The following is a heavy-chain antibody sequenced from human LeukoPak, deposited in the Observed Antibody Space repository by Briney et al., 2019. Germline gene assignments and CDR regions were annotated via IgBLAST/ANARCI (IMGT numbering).Heavy chain of an antibody. V-gene: IGHV1-69*05. CDR1: GGTFSSYA. J-gene: IGHJ4*02. CDR2: IIPIFGTA. D-gene: IGHD6-13*01. CDR3: ARAGAAAGADY. Sequence: GASVKVSCKASGGTFSSYAISWVRQAPGQGLEWMGGIIPIFGTANYAQKLQGRVTMTTDTSTSTAYMGLRSLRSDDTAVYYCARAGAAAGADYWGQGTLVTVSS.